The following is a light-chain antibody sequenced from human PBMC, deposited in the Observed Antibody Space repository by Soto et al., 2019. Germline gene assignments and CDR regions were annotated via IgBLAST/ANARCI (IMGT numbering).Light chain of an antibody. J-gene: IGLJ2*01. CDR1: SGHSSYA. CDR3: QTWGSGTVV. V-gene: IGLV4-69*01. Sequence: QPVLTQSPSASASLGASVKLTCTLTSGHSSYAIAWHQQQPEKGPRYLMKLNSDGSHSQGDVIPDRFSGSSSGAERYLTISSLQSEDEADYYCQTWGSGTVVFGGGTKLTVL. CDR2: LNSDGSH.